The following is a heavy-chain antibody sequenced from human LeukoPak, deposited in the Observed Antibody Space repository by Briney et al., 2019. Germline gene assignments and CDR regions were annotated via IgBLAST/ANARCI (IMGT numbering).Heavy chain of an antibody. D-gene: IGHD4-4*01. V-gene: IGHV3-74*01. J-gene: IGHJ5*02. CDR2: INSDGSST. CDR3: AREINDYSNWFDP. CDR1: GLTFSSYW. Sequence: GGSLRLSCAASGLTFSSYWMHWVRQAPGKGLVWVSRINSDGSSTSYADSVKGRFTISRDNSKNTLYLQMNSLRAEDTAVYYCAREINDYSNWFDPWGQGTLVTVSS.